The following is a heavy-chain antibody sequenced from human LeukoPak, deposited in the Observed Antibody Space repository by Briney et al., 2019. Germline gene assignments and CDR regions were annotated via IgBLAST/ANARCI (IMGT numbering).Heavy chain of an antibody. J-gene: IGHJ4*02. D-gene: IGHD2-2*01. V-gene: IGHV3-48*01. Sequence: GGSLRLSCAASGFTFSSYSMNWVRQAPGKGLEWVSYISSSSSTIYYADSVKGRFTISRDNAKNSLYLQMNSLRAEDTAVYYCARGRGIVVVPAASPFDYWGQGTLVTVSS. CDR1: GFTFSSYS. CDR2: ISSSSSTI. CDR3: ARGRGIVVVPAASPFDY.